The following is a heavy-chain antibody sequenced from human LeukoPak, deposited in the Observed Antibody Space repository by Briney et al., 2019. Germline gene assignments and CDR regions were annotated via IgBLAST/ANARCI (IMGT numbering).Heavy chain of an antibody. Sequence: GGSLRLSCVFSGFTFSNYWMSWVRQAPGKGLEWVANIKQDESEKHYVDSVKGRFTISRDNAKNSLYLQMNSLRAEDTAVYYCARDLRYDFWRRLLFSGMDVWGQGTTVTVSS. J-gene: IGHJ6*02. V-gene: IGHV3-7*01. CDR1: GFTFSNYW. CDR2: IKQDESEK. D-gene: IGHD3-3*01. CDR3: ARDLRYDFWRRLLFSGMDV.